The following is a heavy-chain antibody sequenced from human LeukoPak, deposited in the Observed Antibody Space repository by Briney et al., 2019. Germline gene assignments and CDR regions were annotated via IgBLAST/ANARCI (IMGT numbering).Heavy chain of an antibody. D-gene: IGHD3-22*01. J-gene: IGHJ4*02. CDR1: GFTFSSYS. CDR3: ATLDYYDKSPRILDY. Sequence: GGSLRLSCAASGFTFSSYSMNWVRQAPGKGLEWVSSISSSSSYIYYADSVKGRFTISRDNSKNTLYLQMNSLRAEDTAVYYCATLDYYDKSPRILDYWGQGTLVTVSS. CDR2: ISSSSSYI. V-gene: IGHV3-21*01.